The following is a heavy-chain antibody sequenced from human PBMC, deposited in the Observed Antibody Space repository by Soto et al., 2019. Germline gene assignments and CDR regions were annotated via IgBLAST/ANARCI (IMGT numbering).Heavy chain of an antibody. Sequence: SETLSLTCAVYGGSFSGYYWSWIRQPPGKGLEWIGEINHSGSTNYNPSLKSRVTISVDTPKNQFSLKLSSVTAADTAVYYCARGSASVFGVVRRSGWKLPFSMDVWVQGTTVPVS. CDR3: ARGSASVFGVVRRSGWKLPFSMDV. D-gene: IGHD3-3*01. J-gene: IGHJ6*02. CDR2: INHSGST. V-gene: IGHV4-34*01. CDR1: GGSFSGYY.